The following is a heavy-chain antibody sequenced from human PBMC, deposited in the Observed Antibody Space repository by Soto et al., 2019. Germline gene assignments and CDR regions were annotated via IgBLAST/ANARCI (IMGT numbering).Heavy chain of an antibody. CDR3: ARSGGNYAPVTRFFVH. CDR2: ISHDGTIR. V-gene: IGHV3-30*09. Sequence: GSLSLSCAASGFTFRSYTMHWVRQAPGKGLDWVTLISHDGTIRYYADSVKGRFAVSRDNSQNTLYLQMDTLTTEDTAVYYCARSGGNYAPVTRFFVHWVRGTLVTVSS. CDR1: GFTFRSYT. J-gene: IGHJ4*02. D-gene: IGHD3-3*01.